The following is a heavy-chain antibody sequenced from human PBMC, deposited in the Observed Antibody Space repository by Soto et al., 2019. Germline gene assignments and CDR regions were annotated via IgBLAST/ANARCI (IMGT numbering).Heavy chain of an antibody. CDR1: GFSFSRYW. V-gene: IGHV3-74*01. CDR2: ISSDGATA. Sequence: QPGGSLRLSCAASGFSFSRYWMYWLRQSPGKGLEWVSRISSDGATASLPDSVEGRFAVSRDNAKSEVFLQMNSLRVDDTGVYFCARVQPDGFPKYFNHWGQGVMVTVYS. CDR3: ARVQPDGFPKYFNH. J-gene: IGHJ4*02. D-gene: IGHD2-21*01.